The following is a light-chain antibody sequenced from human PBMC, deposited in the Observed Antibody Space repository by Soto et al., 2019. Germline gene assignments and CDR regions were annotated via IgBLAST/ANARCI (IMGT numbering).Light chain of an antibody. CDR2: DVA. CDR3: VSYTSSTTYV. CDR1: SSDVGGSNF. Sequence: QSVLTQPASVSDSPGQSITISCTVTSSDVGGSNFVSWYQQHPGKPPKLIIYDVANRPSGVSNRFSGSKSGSTASLIISRLQTEDEADYYCVSYTSSTTYVFGTGTKVTLL. J-gene: IGLJ1*01. V-gene: IGLV2-14*03.